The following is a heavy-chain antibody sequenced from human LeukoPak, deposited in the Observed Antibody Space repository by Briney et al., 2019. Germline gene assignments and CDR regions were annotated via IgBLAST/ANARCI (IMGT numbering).Heavy chain of an antibody. J-gene: IGHJ4*02. V-gene: IGHV3-64*01. Sequence: GASVKVSCKGSGYTFTSYYMHWVRQAPGKGLQYVSAISSNGGSTFYANSVKGRFTISRDNSKNTLYLQMDSLKPEDMAVYYCARDRCSGNRCWRYFDNWGQGALVTVSS. CDR2: ISSNGGST. CDR1: GYTFTSYY. D-gene: IGHD2-15*01. CDR3: ARDRCSGNRCWRYFDN.